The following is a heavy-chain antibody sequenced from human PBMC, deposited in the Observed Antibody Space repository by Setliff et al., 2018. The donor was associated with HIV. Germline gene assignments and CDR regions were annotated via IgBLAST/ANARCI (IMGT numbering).Heavy chain of an antibody. D-gene: IGHD6-6*01. CDR1: GGSISNSSYY. CDR2: LYHSRST. J-gene: IGHJ6*03. CDR3: ARDEQLALGDYYYMDV. Sequence: SETLSLTCTVSGGSISNSSYYWGWIRQPPGKGLEWIGNLYHSRSTYYNPSLKSRVGISVDTSKNQFSLKLSSVTAADTAVYYCARDEQLALGDYYYMDVWGKGTTVTVSS. V-gene: IGHV4-39*07.